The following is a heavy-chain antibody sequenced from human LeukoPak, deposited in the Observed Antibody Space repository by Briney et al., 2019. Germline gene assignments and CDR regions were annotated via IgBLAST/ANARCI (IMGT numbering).Heavy chain of an antibody. CDR2: IIPISGTA. CDR1: GGSFSSYA. J-gene: IGHJ4*02. Sequence: SVKLSCKPSGGSFSSYAISWVRLAPGQGLKWMGGIIPISGTANYAQKFQGRVTITADESTSTAYMDLNSLRSEDTAVYYCARDLSDYGMYYFDYWGQGTLVTVSS. CDR3: ARDLSDYGMYYFDY. D-gene: IGHD4/OR15-4a*01. V-gene: IGHV1-69*13.